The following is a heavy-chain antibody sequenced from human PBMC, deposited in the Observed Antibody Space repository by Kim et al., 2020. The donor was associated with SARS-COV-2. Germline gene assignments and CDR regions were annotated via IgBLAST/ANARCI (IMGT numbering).Heavy chain of an antibody. V-gene: IGHV4-38-2*02. Sequence: SETLSLTCTVSGYSISSGYYWGWIRQPPGKGLEWIGSIYHSGSTYYNPSLKSRVTISVDTSKNQFSLKLSSVTAADTAVYYCARDGVSSSLDYWGQGTLV. D-gene: IGHD6-13*01. CDR2: IYHSGST. CDR1: GYSISSGYY. CDR3: ARDGVSSSLDY. J-gene: IGHJ4*02.